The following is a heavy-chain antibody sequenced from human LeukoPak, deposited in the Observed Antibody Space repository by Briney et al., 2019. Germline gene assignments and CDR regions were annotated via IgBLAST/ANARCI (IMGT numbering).Heavy chain of an antibody. CDR2: ISGTTTYI. CDR3: ARGNNYHGSGRSYYFAY. Sequence: PGGSLPLSCAASEFTFSSYTLNWVRQAPGRGLEWISSISGTTTYIYYADSLKGRFTISRDNAKNSLYLQMNSLRAEDTAVYYCARGNNYHGSGRSYYFAYWGQRTLVTVSS. J-gene: IGHJ4*02. CDR1: EFTFSSYT. D-gene: IGHD3-10*01. V-gene: IGHV3-21*01.